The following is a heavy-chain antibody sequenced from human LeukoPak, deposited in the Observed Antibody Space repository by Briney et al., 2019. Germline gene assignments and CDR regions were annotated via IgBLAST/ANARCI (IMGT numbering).Heavy chain of an antibody. CDR3: ARPSPNPVGEAFDI. CDR2: ISANKGNT. D-gene: IGHD3-3*01. CDR1: GYTFTSYG. J-gene: IGHJ3*02. Sequence: ASVTVSCTASGYTFTSYGISWVRQAPGQGLEWMGWISANKGNTDYAQRFQGRVTMTTDTSTSTAYMELRSLRSDDTAVYYCARPSPNPVGEAFDIWGQGTMVTVSS. V-gene: IGHV1-18*01.